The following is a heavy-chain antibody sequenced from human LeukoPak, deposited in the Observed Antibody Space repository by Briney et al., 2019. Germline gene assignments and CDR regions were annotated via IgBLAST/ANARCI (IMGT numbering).Heavy chain of an antibody. CDR2: ISYDGSNK. Sequence: GGSLRLSCAASGFTFSSYAMHWVRQAPGKGLEWVAFISYDGSNKYYADSVKGRFTISRDSAKNTLYLQVSSLRVEDTAVYYCARGSPDSSSSVDFDYWGQGTLVTVSS. CDR3: ARGSPDSSSSVDFDY. CDR1: GFTFSSYA. J-gene: IGHJ4*02. D-gene: IGHD6-6*01. V-gene: IGHV3-30*04.